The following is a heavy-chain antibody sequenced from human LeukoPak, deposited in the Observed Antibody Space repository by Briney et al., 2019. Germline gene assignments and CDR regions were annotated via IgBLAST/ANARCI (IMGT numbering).Heavy chain of an antibody. V-gene: IGHV3-74*01. CDR1: GFTLSSHW. CDR2: INGDGSIT. CDR3: ARATYGRNGLDV. D-gene: IGHD1-26*01. J-gene: IGHJ6*02. Sequence: GGSLRLSCAASGFTLSSHWMHWVRQAPGKGLVWVARINGDGSITHYADSEKGRFTIFRDNAKNTLFLQMDSLRVEDTAVFYCARATYGRNGLDVWGQGTTVIVSS.